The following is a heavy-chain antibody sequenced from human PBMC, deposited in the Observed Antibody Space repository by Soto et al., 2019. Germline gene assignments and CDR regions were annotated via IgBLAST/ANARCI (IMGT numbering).Heavy chain of an antibody. CDR3: AKAAPIFGVVIILYFDY. D-gene: IGHD3-3*01. V-gene: IGHV3-23*01. J-gene: IGHJ4*02. CDR1: GFTFSSYA. CDR2: ISGSGGST. Sequence: LRLSCAASGFTFSSYAMSWVRQAPGKGLEWVSAISGSGGSTYYADSVKGRFTISRDNSKNTLYLQMNSLRAEDTAVYYCAKAAPIFGVVIILYFDYWGQGTLVTVSS.